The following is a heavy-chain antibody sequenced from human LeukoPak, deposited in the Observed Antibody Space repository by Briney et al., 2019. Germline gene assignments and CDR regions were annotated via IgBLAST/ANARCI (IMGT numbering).Heavy chain of an antibody. CDR2: INPNSGVT. D-gene: IGHD7-27*01. J-gene: IGHJ4*02. CDR1: GYTFTGYY. Sequence: GASVKVSCKASGYTFTGYYMHWVRQAPGQGLEWMGRINPNSGVTNYAQKFQGRVTMTRDTSISTAYVELIRLRSDDTAIYYCARAITGDQFFDYWGQGTLVTVSS. CDR3: ARAITGDQFFDY. V-gene: IGHV1-2*06.